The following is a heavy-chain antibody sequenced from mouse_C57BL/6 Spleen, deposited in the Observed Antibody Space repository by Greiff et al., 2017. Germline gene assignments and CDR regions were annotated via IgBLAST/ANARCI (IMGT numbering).Heavy chain of an antibody. Sequence: VQLQQPGPELVKPGASVKLSCKASGYTFTSYWMHWVKQRPGQGLEWIGKINPSNGGTNYNEKFKSKATLTVDKSSSTAYMQLSSLTSEDSAVYYCARDYYGSWYFDVCGTGTTVTVSS. CDR1: GYTFTSYW. J-gene: IGHJ1*03. D-gene: IGHD1-1*01. CDR3: ARDYYGSWYFDV. V-gene: IGHV1-53*01. CDR2: INPSNGGT.